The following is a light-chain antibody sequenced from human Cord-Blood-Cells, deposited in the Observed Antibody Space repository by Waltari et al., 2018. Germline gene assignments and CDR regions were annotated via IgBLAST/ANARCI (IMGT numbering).Light chain of an antibody. CDR2: GAS. CDR3: QQYGSSPRT. J-gene: IGKJ1*01. V-gene: IGKV3-20*01. CDR1: QSVSSSY. Sequence: EIVLKQSPGTLSLSPGERVTLSCRASQSVSSSYLAWYQQKPGQAPRLLIYGASSRATGIPDRFSGSGSGTDFTLTISRLEPEDFAVYYCQQYGSSPRTFGQGTKVEIK.